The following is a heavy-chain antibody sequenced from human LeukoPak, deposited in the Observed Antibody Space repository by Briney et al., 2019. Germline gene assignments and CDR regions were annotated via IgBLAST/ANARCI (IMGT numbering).Heavy chain of an antibody. Sequence: SETLSLTCTVSGGSISSYYWSWIRQPPGKGLEWIGYIYYSGSTNYNPSLKSRVTISVDTFKNQFSLKLSSVTAADTAVYYCARFGYHCSSTSCYSGFDYWGQGTLVTVSS. V-gene: IGHV4-59*01. D-gene: IGHD2-2*01. CDR3: ARFGYHCSSTSCYSGFDY. CDR1: GGSISSYY. CDR2: IYYSGST. J-gene: IGHJ4*02.